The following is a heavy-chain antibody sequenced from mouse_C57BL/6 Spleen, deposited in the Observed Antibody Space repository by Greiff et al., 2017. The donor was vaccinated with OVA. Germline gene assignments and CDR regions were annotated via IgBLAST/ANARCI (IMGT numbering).Heavy chain of an antibody. J-gene: IGHJ3*01. CDR1: GFTFSDYG. CDR2: ISSGSSTI. D-gene: IGHD2-3*01. CDR3: ERNLDDGYYVPWFAY. V-gene: IGHV5-17*01. Sequence: EVQLVESGGGLVKPGGSLKLSCAASGFTFSDYGMHWVRQAPEQGLEWVAYISSGSSTIYYADTVKGRFTISRDNAKNTLFLQMTSLRSEDTAMYYCERNLDDGYYVPWFAYWGQGTLVTVSA.